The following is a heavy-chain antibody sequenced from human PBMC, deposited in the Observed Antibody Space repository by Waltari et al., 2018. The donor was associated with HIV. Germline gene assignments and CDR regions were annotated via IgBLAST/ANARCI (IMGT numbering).Heavy chain of an antibody. CDR1: GFTFSSYA. D-gene: IGHD4-4*01. CDR3: AKDHTTVTTALFDY. Sequence: EVQLLESGGGLVQPGASLRLSCAASGFTFSSYALSWVRPAPGKGLEWVSAISGSGGSTYYADSVKGRFTISRDNSKNTLYLQMNSLRAEDTAVYYCAKDHTTVTTALFDYWGQGTLVTVSS. J-gene: IGHJ4*02. CDR2: ISGSGGST. V-gene: IGHV3-23*01.